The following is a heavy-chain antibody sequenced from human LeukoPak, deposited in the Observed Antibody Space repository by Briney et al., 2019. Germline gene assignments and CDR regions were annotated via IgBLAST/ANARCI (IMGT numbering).Heavy chain of an antibody. Sequence: GASVKVSCKASGYTFTSYGISWVRQAPGQGLEWMGWISAYNGNTNYAQKLQGRVTMTTDTSTSTAYMELRSLRFDDTAVYYCAIVGSYDYSTAFDYWGQGTLVTVSS. V-gene: IGHV1-18*01. D-gene: IGHD4-11*01. J-gene: IGHJ4*02. CDR2: ISAYNGNT. CDR1: GYTFTSYG. CDR3: AIVGSYDYSTAFDY.